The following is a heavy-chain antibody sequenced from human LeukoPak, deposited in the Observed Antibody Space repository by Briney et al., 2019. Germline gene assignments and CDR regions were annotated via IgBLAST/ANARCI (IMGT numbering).Heavy chain of an antibody. CDR1: XXTXXXXX. CDR2: IIPIFGTA. CDR3: ARWDTAMAVFDY. D-gene: IGHD5-18*01. V-gene: IGHV1-69*01. J-gene: IGHJ4*02. Sequence: GASVSVSCKAXXXTXXXXXXXWXREAXGXXXXXXAGIIPIFGTANYAQKFQRRVTITAHQSTSSAYMELSSLRSEDTAVYYCARWDTAMAVFDYWGQGTLVTVSS.